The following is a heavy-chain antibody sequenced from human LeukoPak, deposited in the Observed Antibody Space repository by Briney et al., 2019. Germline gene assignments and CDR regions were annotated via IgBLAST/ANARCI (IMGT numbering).Heavy chain of an antibody. Sequence: PSETLSLTCTVSGGSISSSSYYWGWIRQPPGKGLEWIGSIYYSGSTYYNPSLKSRVTISVDTSKNQFSLKLSSVTAADTAVYYCATRRQQPLFDYWGQGTLVTVSS. CDR1: GGSISSSSYY. V-gene: IGHV4-39*01. J-gene: IGHJ4*02. CDR3: ATRRQQPLFDY. CDR2: IYYSGST. D-gene: IGHD6-13*01.